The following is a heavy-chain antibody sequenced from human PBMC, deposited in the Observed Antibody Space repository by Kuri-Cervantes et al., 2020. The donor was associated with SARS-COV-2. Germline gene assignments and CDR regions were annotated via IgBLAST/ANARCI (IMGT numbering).Heavy chain of an antibody. CDR3: ARDGYCSSTSCYAPMDV. Sequence: SVKVSCKASGYTFTGYYMHWVRQAPGQGLEWMGWINPNSGGTNYAQKLQGRVTMTTDTSTSTAYMELRSLRSDDTAVYYCARDGYCSSTSCYAPMDVWGKGTTVTVSS. CDR1: GYTFTGYY. V-gene: IGHV1-2*02. J-gene: IGHJ6*04. CDR2: INPNSGGT. D-gene: IGHD2-2*01.